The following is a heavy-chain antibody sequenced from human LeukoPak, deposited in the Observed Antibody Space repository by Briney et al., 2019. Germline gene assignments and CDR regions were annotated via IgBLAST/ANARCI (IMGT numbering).Heavy chain of an antibody. Sequence: GGSLRLSCAASGFTFSTYAMSWVRQAPGKGLERVSGIGGSGGDTYYADSVKGRFTISRDNSKNTVYLQMNSLRAEDTAVYYCAKDDYGSVDYWGQGTLVTVSS. J-gene: IGHJ4*02. V-gene: IGHV3-23*01. CDR2: IGGSGGDT. CDR3: AKDDYGSVDY. CDR1: GFTFSTYA. D-gene: IGHD4-17*01.